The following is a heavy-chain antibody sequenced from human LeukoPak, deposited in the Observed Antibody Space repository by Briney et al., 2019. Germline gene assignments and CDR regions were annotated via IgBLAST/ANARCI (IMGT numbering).Heavy chain of an antibody. CDR3: ARDLLDSSGFDI. CDR2: IYYSGST. V-gene: IGHV4-28*03. Sequence: SETLSLTCAVSGYSISSSNWWGWIRQPPGKGLEWIGYIYYSGSTNYNPSLKSRVTISVDTSKNQFSLKLSSVTAADTAVYYCARDLLDSSGFDIWGQGTMVTVSS. CDR1: GYSISSSNW. J-gene: IGHJ3*02. D-gene: IGHD3-22*01.